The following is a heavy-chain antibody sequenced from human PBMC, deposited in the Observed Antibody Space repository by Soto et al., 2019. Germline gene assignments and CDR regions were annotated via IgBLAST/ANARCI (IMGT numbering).Heavy chain of an antibody. CDR3: ARGGMGIVVVPAATRYYFDY. CDR1: GYTFAGYY. D-gene: IGHD2-2*01. Sequence: ASVKVSCKASGYTFAGYYMHWVRQAPGQGLEWMGWINPNSGGTNYAQKFQGWVTMTRDTSISTAYMELSRLRSDDTAVYYCARGGMGIVVVPAATRYYFDYWGQGTLVTVSS. V-gene: IGHV1-2*04. CDR2: INPNSGGT. J-gene: IGHJ4*02.